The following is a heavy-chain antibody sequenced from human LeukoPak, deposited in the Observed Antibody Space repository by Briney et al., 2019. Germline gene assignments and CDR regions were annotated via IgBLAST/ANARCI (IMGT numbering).Heavy chain of an antibody. CDR1: GFTFSSYG. D-gene: IGHD3-16*02. Sequence: PGGSLRLSCAASGFTFSSYGMSWVRQAPGKGLEWVSAISGSGGSTYYADSVKGRFTISRDNSKNTLYLQMNSLRAEDTAVYYCVQSNYVWGSYRSTPFDYWGQGTLVTVSS. CDR2: ISGSGGST. V-gene: IGHV3-23*01. J-gene: IGHJ4*02. CDR3: VQSNYVWGSYRSTPFDY.